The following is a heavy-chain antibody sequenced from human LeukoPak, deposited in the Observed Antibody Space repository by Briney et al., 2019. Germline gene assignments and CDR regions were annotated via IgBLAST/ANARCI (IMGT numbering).Heavy chain of an antibody. D-gene: IGHD6-13*01. J-gene: IGHJ4*02. V-gene: IGHV1-2*02. CDR3: ARGFGSSWYDY. CDR1: GYTFTANH. CDR2: NSNGGGT. Sequence: ASVKVSFKASGYTFTANHIHWMRQAPGQGLEWMGWNSNGGGTKYAPKFQGRVTMTRDTAISTAYMELSTLRFDDTAVYYCARGFGSSWYDYRGPGSLVPVSS.